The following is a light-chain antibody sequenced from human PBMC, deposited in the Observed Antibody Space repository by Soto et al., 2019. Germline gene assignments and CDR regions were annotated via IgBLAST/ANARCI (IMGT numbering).Light chain of an antibody. CDR3: QDFDSPQWT. V-gene: IGKV3-20*01. CDR2: GVS. J-gene: IGKJ1*01. CDR1: QRASRQY. Sequence: PGEIATLSCRASQRASRQYLSLCQQRPDQPPRLLIYGVSMRADGIPDRFSGSGSGSEFTLTINRLEPEDFAVYYCQDFDSPQWTFGQGTKVDIK.